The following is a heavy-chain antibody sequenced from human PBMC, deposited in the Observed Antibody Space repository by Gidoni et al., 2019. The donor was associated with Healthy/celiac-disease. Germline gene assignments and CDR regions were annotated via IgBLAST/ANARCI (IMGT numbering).Heavy chain of an antibody. J-gene: IGHJ4*02. CDR2: ISSNSSYT. CDR3: ARAIVVVTAMEYYFDY. D-gene: IGHD2-21*02. V-gene: IGHV3-11*05. CDR1: GFTFSDYY. Sequence: QVQLVESGGGLVKPGGSLRLSCAASGFTFSDYYMSWIRQAPGKGLEWVSYISSNSSYTNYADSVKGRFTISRDNAKNSLYLQMNSLRAEDTAVYYCARAIVVVTAMEYYFDYWGQGALVTVSS.